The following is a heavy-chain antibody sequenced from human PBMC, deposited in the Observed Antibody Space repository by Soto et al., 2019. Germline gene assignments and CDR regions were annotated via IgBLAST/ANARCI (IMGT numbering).Heavy chain of an antibody. D-gene: IGHD2-15*01. J-gene: IGHJ4*02. CDR2: ISFNGKKR. V-gene: IGHV3-30*18. CDR1: GFIFSNYG. CDR3: AKRGGVVGGSEHPFFEY. Sequence: QVQLVESGGGVVQPGTSLRLSCAASGFIFSNYGMHWVRQAPGKGLEWVALISFNGKKRNYADSVKGRFTIYRDNPKNPLYLEMNRLRPEDTAFYYCAKRGGVVGGSEHPFFEYWGQGTLVTVSS.